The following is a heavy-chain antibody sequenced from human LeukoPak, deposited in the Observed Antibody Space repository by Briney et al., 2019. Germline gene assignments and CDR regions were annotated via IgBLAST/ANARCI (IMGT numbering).Heavy chain of an antibody. D-gene: IGHD4-17*01. CDR3: AKCLGPYGDCYLDY. CDR1: GFTFSSYT. Sequence: GGSLRLSCAASGFTFSSYTMTWVRQAPGKGPEWVSGISGSGGSTYYADSVQGRFTISRDNSKNTLYLQMNSLRADDTAVYYCAKCLGPYGDCYLDYWGQGTLVTVSS. V-gene: IGHV3-23*01. CDR2: ISGSGGST. J-gene: IGHJ4*02.